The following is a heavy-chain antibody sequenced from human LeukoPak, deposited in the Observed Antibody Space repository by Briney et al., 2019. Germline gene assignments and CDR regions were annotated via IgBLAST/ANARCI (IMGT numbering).Heavy chain of an antibody. CDR1: GVSMSAFQ. J-gene: IGHJ4*02. CDR3: ATSNDAKIAPFDH. Sequence: SETLSLTCTVSGVSMSAFQWSWVRQSPEKGLEWIGCVNTKGETNYNPSLKSRVITSVDTSKSQFSLRLTSVTAADTAVYYCATSNDAKIAPFDHWGQGALSPSPQ. V-gene: IGHV4-4*09. D-gene: IGHD2-8*01. CDR2: VNTKGET.